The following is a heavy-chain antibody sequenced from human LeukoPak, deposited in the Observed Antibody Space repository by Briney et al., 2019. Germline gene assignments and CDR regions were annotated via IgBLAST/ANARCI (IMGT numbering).Heavy chain of an antibody. CDR2: ISNDGEKI. V-gene: IGHV3-48*03. J-gene: IGHJ4*02. CDR1: GFTFSGYE. CDR3: ARSGNFYVTYFDS. D-gene: IGHD1-26*01. Sequence: GGSLRLSCVGSGFTFSGYEMNWVRQAPGKGLEWVSHISNDGEKIYYADSVKGRFSISRDNAKNSVFLQMNSLRAEDTALYYCARSGNFYVTYFDSWGQGTLVTVSS.